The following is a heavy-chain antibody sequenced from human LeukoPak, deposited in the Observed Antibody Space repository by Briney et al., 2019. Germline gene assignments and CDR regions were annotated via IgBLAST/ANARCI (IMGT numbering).Heavy chain of an antibody. CDR2: IWYDGSDK. V-gene: IGHV3-30*02. CDR1: GFTFSDCG. CDR3: AKDQGGNYYDYMDV. J-gene: IGHJ6*03. D-gene: IGHD3-16*01. Sequence: GGSLRLSCVTSGFTFSDCGMHWVRQAPGKGLEWVAFIWYDGSDKYYADSVKGRFTISRDSSQSALYLQMNSLRHEDTAVYYCAKDQGGNYYDYMDVWGEGTTVTVSS.